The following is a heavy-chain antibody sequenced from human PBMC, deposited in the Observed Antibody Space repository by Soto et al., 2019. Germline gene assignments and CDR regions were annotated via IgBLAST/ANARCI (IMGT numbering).Heavy chain of an antibody. CDR2: IYYSGST. Sequence: QVQLQESGPGLVKPSETLSLTCTVSGGSISSYYWSWIRQPPGKGLEWIGYIYYSGSTNYNPSLTSRVTISVDTSKNQFSLKLSSVTAADTAVYYCARRSGYYERGHYFDYWGQGTLVTVSS. CDR3: ARRSGYYERGHYFDY. D-gene: IGHD3-22*01. J-gene: IGHJ4*02. CDR1: GGSISSYY. V-gene: IGHV4-59*01.